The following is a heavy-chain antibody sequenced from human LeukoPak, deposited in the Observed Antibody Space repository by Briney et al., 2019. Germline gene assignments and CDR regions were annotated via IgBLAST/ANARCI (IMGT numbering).Heavy chain of an antibody. D-gene: IGHD3-9*01. CDR2: IYYSGST. CDR3: ARRDQYYDILTGVPWDLSNWFDP. V-gene: IGHV4-39*01. J-gene: IGHJ5*02. Sequence: PSETLSLTCTVSGGSISSSSYYWGWIRQPPGKGLEWIGSIYYSGSTYYNPSLKSRVTISVDTSKNQFSLKLSSVTAADTAVYYCARRDQYYDILTGVPWDLSNWFDPWGQGTLVTVSS. CDR1: GGSISSSSYY.